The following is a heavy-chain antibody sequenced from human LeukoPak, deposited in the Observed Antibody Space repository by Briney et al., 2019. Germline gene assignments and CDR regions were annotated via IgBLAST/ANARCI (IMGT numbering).Heavy chain of an antibody. V-gene: IGHV3-23*01. J-gene: IGHJ4*02. CDR2: ISGSGGST. CDR3: SSLYYGSGRPY. CDR1: GFTFSSYA. Sequence: GGSLRLSCAASGFTFSSYAMSWVRQAPGKGLEWVSAISGSGGSTYYADPVKGRFTISRDNSKNTLYLQMNSLRAEDTAVYYCSSLYYGSGRPYWGQGTLVTVSS. D-gene: IGHD3-10*01.